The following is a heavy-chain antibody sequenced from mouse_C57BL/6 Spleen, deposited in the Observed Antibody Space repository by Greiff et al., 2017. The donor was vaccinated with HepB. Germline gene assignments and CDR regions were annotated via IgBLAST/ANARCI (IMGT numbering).Heavy chain of an antibody. D-gene: IGHD1-1*01. CDR3: AKEGSGHYYAKGY. J-gene: IGHJ4*01. CDR2: IYPGSGGT. V-gene: IGHV1-54*01. Sequence: QVQLQQSGAELVRPGTSVKVSCKASGYAFTNYLIEWVKQRPGQGLEWIGVIYPGSGGTNYNEKFKGKAPLTADKSSSTAYMQLSSLTSEDSAVYYCAKEGSGHYYAKGYWGQGTTVTVSS. CDR1: GYAFTNYL.